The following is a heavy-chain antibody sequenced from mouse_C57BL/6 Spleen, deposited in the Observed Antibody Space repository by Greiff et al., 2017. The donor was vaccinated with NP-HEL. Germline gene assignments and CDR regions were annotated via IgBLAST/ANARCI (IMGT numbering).Heavy chain of an antibody. D-gene: IGHD2-4*01. Sequence: EVQLQESGGGLVQPGGSMKLSCVASGFTFSNYWMNWVRQSPEKGLEWVAQIRLKSDNYATHYAESVKGRFTISRDDSKSSVYLQMNNLRAEDTGIYYCTPDYDGYYFDYWGQGTTLTVSS. CDR2: IRLKSDNYAT. J-gene: IGHJ2*01. V-gene: IGHV6-3*01. CDR1: GFTFSNYW. CDR3: TPDYDGYYFDY.